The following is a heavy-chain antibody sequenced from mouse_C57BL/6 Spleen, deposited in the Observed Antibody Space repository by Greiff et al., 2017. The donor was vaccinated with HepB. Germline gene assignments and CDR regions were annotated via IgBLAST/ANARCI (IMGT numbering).Heavy chain of an antibody. D-gene: IGHD1-1*01. V-gene: IGHV1-4*01. Sequence: VKRVESGAELARPGASVKMSCKASGYTFTSYTMHWVKQRPGQGLEWIGYINPSSGYTKYNQKFKDKATLTADKSSSTAYIQLSSLTSEDSAVYYCARWGTTVVANVEAMDYWGQGTSVTVSS. CDR3: ARWGTTVVANVEAMDY. CDR1: GYTFTSYT. CDR2: INPSSGYT. J-gene: IGHJ4*01.